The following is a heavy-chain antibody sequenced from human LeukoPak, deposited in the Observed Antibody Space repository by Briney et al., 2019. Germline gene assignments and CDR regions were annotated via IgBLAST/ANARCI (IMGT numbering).Heavy chain of an antibody. V-gene: IGHV3-66*01. J-gene: IGHJ5*02. D-gene: IGHD2-8*01. CDR2: LYAGGAK. Sequence: PGGSLRLSCAASGFSVSGIYMNWVRQAPGKDLEWVSGLYAGGAKYYADSMGGRFTISRDHSKNTLYLQMTNLRVDDTAIYYCARGNGNVGGRLDPWGQGTRVTVSS. CDR3: ARGNGNVGGRLDP. CDR1: GFSVSGIY.